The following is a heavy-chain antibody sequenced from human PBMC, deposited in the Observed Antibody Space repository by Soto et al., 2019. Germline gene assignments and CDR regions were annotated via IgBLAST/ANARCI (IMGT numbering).Heavy chain of an antibody. CDR3: AKIESRFFYDSTGYYPFDY. V-gene: IGHV3-30*18. D-gene: IGHD3-22*01. J-gene: IGHJ4*02. CDR2: ISYDGSNK. CDR1: GFTFSSYG. Sequence: GGSLRLSCAASGFTFSSYGMHWVRQAPGKGLEWVAVISYDGSNKNYADSVKGRFTISRDNSKNTQYLQMNSLRAGDTAVYYCAKIESRFFYDSTGYYPFDYWGQGTLVTVSS.